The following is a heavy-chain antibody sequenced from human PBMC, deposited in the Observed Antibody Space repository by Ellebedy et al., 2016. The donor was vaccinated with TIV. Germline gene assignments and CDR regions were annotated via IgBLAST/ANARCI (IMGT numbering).Heavy chain of an antibody. CDR1: GGSISSYY. J-gene: IGHJ4*02. V-gene: IGHV4-59*01. CDR3: ARFGYSRYDY. D-gene: IGHD5-18*01. CDR2: IYYSGST. Sequence: MPSETLSLTCTVSGGSISSYYWSWIRQPPGKGLEWIGYIYYSGSTNYNPSLTSRVTISVDTSKNQFSLKLSSVTAADTAVYYCARFGYSRYDYWGQGTLVTVSS.